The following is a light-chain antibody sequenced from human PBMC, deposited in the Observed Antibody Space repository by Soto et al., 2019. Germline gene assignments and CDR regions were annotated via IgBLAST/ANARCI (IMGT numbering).Light chain of an antibody. J-gene: IGKJ1*01. V-gene: IGKV2-28*01. Sequence: DIVMTQSPLSLPVTPGEPASISCKPSQSLLYSNGYNYLDWYLQKPGQSPQLLIYLGSYRASGVPDRFSGSVSGTDFTLKISRVEAEDVGVYYCMQALQTPWTFGQGTKVEIK. CDR3: MQALQTPWT. CDR1: QSLLYSNGYNY. CDR2: LGS.